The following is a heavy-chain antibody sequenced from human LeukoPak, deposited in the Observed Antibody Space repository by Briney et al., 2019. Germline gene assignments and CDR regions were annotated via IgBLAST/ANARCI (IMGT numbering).Heavy chain of an antibody. V-gene: IGHV4-59*01. Sequence: SETLCLTCTVSGGSISSYYWSWIRQPPGKGLEGIGYIYYSGSTNYNPSLKSRVTISVDTSKNQFSLKLSSVTAADTAVYYCARDKGVGSGWYLAFDIWGQGTMVTVSS. J-gene: IGHJ3*02. CDR2: IYYSGST. D-gene: IGHD6-19*01. CDR1: GGSISSYY. CDR3: ARDKGVGSGWYLAFDI.